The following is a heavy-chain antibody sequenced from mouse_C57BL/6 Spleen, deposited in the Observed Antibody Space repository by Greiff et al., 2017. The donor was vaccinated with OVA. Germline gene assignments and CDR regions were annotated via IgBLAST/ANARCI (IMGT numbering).Heavy chain of an antibody. CDR2: IYPGDGDT. CDR1: GYAFSSSW. J-gene: IGHJ4*01. CDR3: ARWNIRMDY. V-gene: IGHV1-82*01. Sequence: VKLMESGPELVKPGASVKISCKASGYAFSSSWMNWVKQRPGKGLEWIGRIYPGDGDTNYNGKFKGKATLTADKSSSTAYMQLSSLTSEDSAVYFCARWNIRMDYWGQGTSVTVSS.